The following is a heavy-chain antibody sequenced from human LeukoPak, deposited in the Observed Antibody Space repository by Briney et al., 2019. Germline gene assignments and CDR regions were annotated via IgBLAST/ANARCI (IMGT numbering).Heavy chain of an antibody. Sequence: ASVKVSCRASGYTFTNYGISWVRQAPGQGLECMGWISAYNGNTKYVQKFQGRVTMTTDTSTSTAYMELRSLRSDDTAVYYCARDLTHRRNYDNSGYQIVSAFWGQGTLVTVSS. CDR2: ISAYNGNT. CDR1: GYTFTNYG. D-gene: IGHD3-22*01. V-gene: IGHV1-18*01. CDR3: ARDLTHRRNYDNSGYQIVSAF. J-gene: IGHJ4*02.